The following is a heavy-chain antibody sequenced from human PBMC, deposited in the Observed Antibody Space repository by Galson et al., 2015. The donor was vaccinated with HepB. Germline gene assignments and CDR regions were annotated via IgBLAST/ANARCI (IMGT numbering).Heavy chain of an antibody. D-gene: IGHD4-17*01. CDR2: IIPIFGTA. Sequence: SVKVSCKASGGTFSSYAISWVRQAPGQGLEWMGGIIPIFGTANYAQKFQGRVTITADESTSTAYMELSSLRSEDTAVYYCARAGDDYGDYLDWFDPWGQGTMVTVSS. CDR1: GGTFSSYA. J-gene: IGHJ5*02. CDR3: ARAGDDYGDYLDWFDP. V-gene: IGHV1-69*13.